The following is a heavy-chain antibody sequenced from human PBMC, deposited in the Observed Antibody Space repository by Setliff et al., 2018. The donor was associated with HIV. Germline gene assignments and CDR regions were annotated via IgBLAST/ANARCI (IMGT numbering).Heavy chain of an antibody. V-gene: IGHV4-39*01. CDR1: GGSVSDTSYY. J-gene: IGHJ4*02. CDR2: VYYSGGT. Sequence: PSETLSLTCTVSGGSVSDTSYYWGWIRQPPGKGLEWLANVYYSGGTYYNPSLNSRVTISVDTSKNQFSLKLNSATAADTAMYYCARHPPYCSGGSCYRGRGYYFDYWGQGTLVTVSS. D-gene: IGHD2-15*01. CDR3: ARHPPYCSGGSCYRGRGYYFDY.